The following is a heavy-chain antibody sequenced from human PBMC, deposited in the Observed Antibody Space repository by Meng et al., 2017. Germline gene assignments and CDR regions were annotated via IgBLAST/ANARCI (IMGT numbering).Heavy chain of an antibody. CDR1: GISLSTSGMC. CDR2: IDWDDDK. J-gene: IGHJ4*02. CDR3: ARINVGDGYGTFDY. V-gene: IGHV2-70*01. D-gene: IGHD5-24*01. Sequence: SGPMLVTSTQTLILSSTFSGISLSTSGMCVSWIRQPPGKALEWLALIDWDDDKYYSTSLKTRLTISKDTSKNQVVLTMTNMDPVDTATYYCARINVGDGYGTFDYWGQGTLVTVSS.